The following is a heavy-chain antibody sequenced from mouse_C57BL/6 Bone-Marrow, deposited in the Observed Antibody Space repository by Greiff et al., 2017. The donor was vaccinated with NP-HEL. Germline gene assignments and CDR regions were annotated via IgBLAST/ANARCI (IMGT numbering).Heavy chain of an antibody. J-gene: IGHJ3*01. CDR3: ARPVTTVEAY. D-gene: IGHD1-1*01. V-gene: IGHV1-81*01. Sequence: QVQLKESGAELARPGASVKLSCKASGYTFTSYGISWVKQRTGQGLEWIGEIYPRSGNTYYTEKFKGKATLTADKSSSNAYMELRSLTSEDSAVYFCARPVTTVEAYWGQGTLVTVSA. CDR1: GYTFTSYG. CDR2: IYPRSGNT.